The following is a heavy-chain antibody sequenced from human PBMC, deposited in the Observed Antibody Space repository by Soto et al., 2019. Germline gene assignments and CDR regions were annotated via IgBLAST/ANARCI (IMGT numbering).Heavy chain of an antibody. J-gene: IGHJ4*02. D-gene: IGHD3-16*01. CDR1: GGSTSSDNY. V-gene: IGHV4-30-4*01. Sequence: TLSLTCTVSGGSTSSDNYWSWIRQPPGKGLEWIVHIYYSGNTDYNPSLKSRLAISIDTSKNQFSLKLSSVTAADTAVYFCAREGGESSDGLYYFDSCGQGSLVTVSS. CDR3: AREGGESSDGLYYFDS. CDR2: IYYSGNT.